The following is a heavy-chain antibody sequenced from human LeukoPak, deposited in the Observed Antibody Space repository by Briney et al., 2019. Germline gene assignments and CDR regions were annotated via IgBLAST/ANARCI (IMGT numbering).Heavy chain of an antibody. CDR1: GGSISSSSYY. CDR2: IYYSGST. V-gene: IGHV4-39*01. Sequence: PSETLSLTCTVSGGSISSSSYYWGWIRQPPGKGLEWIGSIYYSGSTYYNPSLKSRVTISVDTSKNQFSLRLSSVTAADTAVYYCARTEYSSGWYVNYWGQGTLFTVSS. J-gene: IGHJ4*02. D-gene: IGHD6-19*01. CDR3: ARTEYSSGWYVNY.